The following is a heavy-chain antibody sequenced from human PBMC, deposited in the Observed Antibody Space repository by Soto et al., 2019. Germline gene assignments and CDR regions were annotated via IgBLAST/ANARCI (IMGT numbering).Heavy chain of an antibody. D-gene: IGHD4-17*01. CDR2: TTGSGANK. J-gene: IGHJ1*01. CDR3: AKDGDFGEDGPAEYFEH. CDR1: GFTFKNYA. V-gene: IGHV3-23*01. Sequence: EVNLLESGGGLVQPGESLRISCVGSGFTFKNYAMTWVRQAPGKGLEWVSGTTGSGANKHYADSVRGRFTISRDNSKKTLYLEMRSLRGEDTAVYYCAKDGDFGEDGPAEYFEHWGQGTLVTVSS.